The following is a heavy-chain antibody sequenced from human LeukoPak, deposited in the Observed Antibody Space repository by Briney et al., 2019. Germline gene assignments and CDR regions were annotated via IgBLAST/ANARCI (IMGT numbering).Heavy chain of an antibody. CDR2: IYCSGST. CDR1: GGSISSYY. CDR3: ASYDSSGYYPPDAFDI. D-gene: IGHD3-22*01. Sequence: SETLSLTCTVSGGSISSYYWSWIRQPPGKGLEWIGYIYCSGSTNYNPSLKSRVTISVDTSKNQFSLKLSSVTAADTAVYYCASYDSSGYYPPDAFDIWGQGTMVTVSS. J-gene: IGHJ3*02. V-gene: IGHV4-59*01.